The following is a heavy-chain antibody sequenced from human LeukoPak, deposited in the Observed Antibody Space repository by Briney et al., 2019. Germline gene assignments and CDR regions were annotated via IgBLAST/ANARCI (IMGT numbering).Heavy chain of an antibody. CDR3: VKDTVAGTPTYYFDY. Sequence: PGGSLRLSCAASGFPFNAYWMTWVRQAPGKGLEYVSAISSNGGSTYYADSVKGRFTISRDNSKNTLYLQMSSLRAEDTAVYYCVKDTVAGTPTYYFDYWGQGTLVTVSS. D-gene: IGHD6-19*01. CDR1: GFPFNAYW. J-gene: IGHJ4*02. V-gene: IGHV3-64D*06. CDR2: ISSNGGST.